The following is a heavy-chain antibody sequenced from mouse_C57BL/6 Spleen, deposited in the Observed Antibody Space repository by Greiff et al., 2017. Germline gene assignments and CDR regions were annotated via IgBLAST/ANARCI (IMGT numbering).Heavy chain of an antibody. CDR3: ARWDPSYYYAMDY. Sequence: QVHVKQPGAELVKPGASVKLSCKASGYTFTSYWMQWVKQRPGQGLEWIGEIDPSDSYTNYNQKFKGKATLTVDTSSSTAYMQLSSLTSEDSAVYYCARWDPSYYYAMDYWGQGTSVTVSS. CDR2: IDPSDSYT. CDR1: GYTFTSYW. D-gene: IGHD4-1*01. J-gene: IGHJ4*01. V-gene: IGHV1-50*01.